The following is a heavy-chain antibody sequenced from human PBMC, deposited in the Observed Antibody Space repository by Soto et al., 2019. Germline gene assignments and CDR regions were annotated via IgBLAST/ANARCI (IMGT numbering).Heavy chain of an antibody. CDR2: ISYDGSNK. V-gene: IGHV3-30-3*01. J-gene: IGHJ4*02. D-gene: IGHD3-22*01. Sequence: PGGSLRLSCAASGFTFSSYARHGVRRAPGKGLEWVAVISYDGSNKYYADSVKGRFTISRDNSKNTLYLQMNSLRAEDTAVYYCASTTYSSGYYSFDHWGQGTPVTVTS. CDR3: ASTTYSSGYYSFDH. CDR1: GFTFSSYA.